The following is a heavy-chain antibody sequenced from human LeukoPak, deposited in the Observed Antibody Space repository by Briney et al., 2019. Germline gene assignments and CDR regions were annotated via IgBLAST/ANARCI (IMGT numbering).Heavy chain of an antibody. CDR2: IYYGVST. CDR3: AREGWYSAHEVGLDS. CDR1: GGSFSSGDYY. V-gene: IGHV4-30-4*01. D-gene: IGHD1-26*01. Sequence: SETLSLTCTVSGGSFSSGDYYWSWIRQPPGKGLEWIGHIYYGVSTYYNPSLKSRVTISIDTSKNQLSLKLNSVTAADSAVYYCAREGWYSAHEVGLDSWGQGTLVTVFS. J-gene: IGHJ4*02.